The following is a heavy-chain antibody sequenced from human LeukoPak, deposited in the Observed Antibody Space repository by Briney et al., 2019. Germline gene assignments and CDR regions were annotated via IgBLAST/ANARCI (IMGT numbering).Heavy chain of an antibody. CDR1: GFTFSNYG. V-gene: IGHV3-23*01. D-gene: IGHD2-15*01. Sequence: GGSLTLPCAASGFTFSNYGVSCARHARGKGLEWVSGIMSDVYTTHYADCVKGRLIISRDNCKRTLSLELNSLRPEDTGLYCVAQHFCTGSGCSLFVSWGQGTLVSVSS. CDR2: IMSDVYTT. CDR3: AQHFCTGSGCSLFVS. J-gene: IGHJ5*02.